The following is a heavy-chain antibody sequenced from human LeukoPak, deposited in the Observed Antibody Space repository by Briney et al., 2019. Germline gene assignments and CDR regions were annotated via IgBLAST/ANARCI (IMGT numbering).Heavy chain of an antibody. V-gene: IGHV3-21*01. J-gene: IGHJ4*02. D-gene: IGHD3-10*01. CDR3: VRGTMVRGVAVDY. CDR1: GFTFSSYS. Sequence: GGSLRLSCAASGFTFSSYSMNWVRQAPGKGLEWVSSISSSSSYIYYADSVKGRFTISRDNAKNSLYLQVNSLRAEDTAVYYCVRGTMVRGVAVDYWGQGTLVTVSS. CDR2: ISSSSSYI.